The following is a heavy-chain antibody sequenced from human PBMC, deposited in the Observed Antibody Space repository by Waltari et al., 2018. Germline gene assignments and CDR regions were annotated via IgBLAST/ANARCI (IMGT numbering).Heavy chain of an antibody. CDR2: IDPEDGET. D-gene: IGHD3-10*01. CDR1: GYTFIDYF. CDR3: APLPGGSGQTFDY. Sequence: EVQLVQSGAEVKKPGATVTISCKASGYTFIDYFMHWVQQAPGKGLEWVGRIDPEDGETVYAEKFQGRVTITADTSTDTSYLELSSLRSDDTAVYYCAPLPGGSGQTFDYWGQGTLLTVSS. V-gene: IGHV1-69-2*01. J-gene: IGHJ4*02.